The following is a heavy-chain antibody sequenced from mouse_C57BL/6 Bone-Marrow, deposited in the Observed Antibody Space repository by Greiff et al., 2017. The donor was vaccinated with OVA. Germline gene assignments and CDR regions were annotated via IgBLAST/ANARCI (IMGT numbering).Heavy chain of an antibody. V-gene: IGHV3-6*01. CDR2: ISYDGSN. CDR3: ARKDYGNYVPERDYYAMDY. Sequence: DVKLQESGPGLVKPSQSLSLTCSVTGYSITSGYYWNWIRQFPGNKLEWMGYISYDGSNNYNPSLKNRISITRDTSKNQFFLKLNSVTTEDTATYYCARKDYGNYVPERDYYAMDYWGQGTSVTVSS. CDR1: GYSITSGYY. D-gene: IGHD2-1*01. J-gene: IGHJ4*01.